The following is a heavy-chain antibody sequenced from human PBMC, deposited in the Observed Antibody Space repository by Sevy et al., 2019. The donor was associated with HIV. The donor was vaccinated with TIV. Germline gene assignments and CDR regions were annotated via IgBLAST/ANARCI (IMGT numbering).Heavy chain of an antibody. V-gene: IGHV3-21*01. CDR2: ISSASGVI. D-gene: IGHD3-10*01. Sequence: GGSLRLSCAASGFRFNSYDMNWVRQAPGKGLEWVASISSASGVIYYGDSVRGRFSISRDNAKKSLYLQMNSLRVEDLAVYDCVKEVGEGSGNFYKHCYDLDVWGQGTAVTVSS. CDR1: GFRFNSYD. J-gene: IGHJ6*02. CDR3: VKEVGEGSGNFYKHCYDLDV.